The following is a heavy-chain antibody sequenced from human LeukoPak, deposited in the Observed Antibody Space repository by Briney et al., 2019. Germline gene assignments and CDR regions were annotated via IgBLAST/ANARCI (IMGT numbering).Heavy chain of an antibody. J-gene: IGHJ4*02. V-gene: IGHV4-39*07. Sequence: KPSETLSLTCTVSGGSISSSSYYWGWIRQPPGKGLEWIGSIYYSGSTYYNPSLKSRVTISVDTSKNQFSLKLSSVTAADTAVYYCARDPTPSLLTGYYMGYFDYWGQGTLVTVSS. CDR2: IYYSGST. CDR1: GGSISSSSYY. D-gene: IGHD3-9*01. CDR3: ARDPTPSLLTGYYMGYFDY.